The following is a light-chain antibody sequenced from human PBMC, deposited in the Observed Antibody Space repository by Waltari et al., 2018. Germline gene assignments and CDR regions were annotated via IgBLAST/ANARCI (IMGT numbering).Light chain of an antibody. J-gene: IGKJ4*01. CDR3: QQVNSYPLT. V-gene: IGKV1-9*01. Sequence: DIQLTQSPSFLSASAGDRVTITCRASPGISSYLVWYQQKPGEAPKLLIHAASSLQSGVPSRFSGSGSGTEFTLTISSLQPEDFATYYCQQVNSYPLTFGGGTKVEIK. CDR1: PGISSY. CDR2: AAS.